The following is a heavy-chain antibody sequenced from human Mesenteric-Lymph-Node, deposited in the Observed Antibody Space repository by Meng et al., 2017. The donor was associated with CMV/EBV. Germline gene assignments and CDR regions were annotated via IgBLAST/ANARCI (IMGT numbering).Heavy chain of an antibody. CDR1: GCSFSGYY. J-gene: IGHJ4*02. D-gene: IGHD3-10*01. V-gene: IGHV4-34*01. CDR3: ARGRRWFGEPNLDY. CDR2: INHSGST. Sequence: CAVYGCSFSGYYWTWIRQPPGKGLEWIGEINHSGSTNYNPSLKSRVTISVDTSKNQFSLKLSSVTAADTAVYYCARGRRWFGEPNLDYWGQGTLVTVSS.